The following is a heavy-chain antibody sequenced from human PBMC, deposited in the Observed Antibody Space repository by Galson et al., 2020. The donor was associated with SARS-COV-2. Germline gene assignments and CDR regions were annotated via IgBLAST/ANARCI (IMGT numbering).Heavy chain of an antibody. D-gene: IGHD4-17*01. CDR2: ISYDGSNK. J-gene: IGHJ6*02. CDR1: GFTFSSYA. Sequence: GSLRLSCAASGFTFSSYAMHWVRQAPGKGLEWVAVISYDGSNKYYADSVKGRFTISRDNSKNTLYLQMNSLRAEDTAVYYCARAQYGHYYYGMDVWGQGTTVTVSS. V-gene: IGHV3-30-3*01. CDR3: ARAQYGHYYYGMDV.